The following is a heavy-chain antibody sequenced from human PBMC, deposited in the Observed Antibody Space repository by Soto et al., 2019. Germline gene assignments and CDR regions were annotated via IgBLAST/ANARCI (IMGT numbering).Heavy chain of an antibody. V-gene: IGHV3-21*01. CDR1: GFTFSNFS. CDR3: AREYTAWPLAYGLDV. J-gene: IGHJ6*02. D-gene: IGHD2-2*02. Sequence: GGSLRLSCVGSGFTFSNFSINWVRQAPGKGLEWVSSISSRSDIYYADSLKGRFTISRDNAKNSVSLQMNSLRAEDTAVYYCAREYTAWPLAYGLDVWGQGTTATVSS. CDR2: ISSRSDI.